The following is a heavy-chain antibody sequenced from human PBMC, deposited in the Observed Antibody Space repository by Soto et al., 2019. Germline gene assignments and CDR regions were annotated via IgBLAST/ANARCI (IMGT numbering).Heavy chain of an antibody. CDR3: AKRYYYDSSGYYPDYYYYGMDV. CDR1: GFTFSSYA. V-gene: IGHV3-23*01. CDR2: ISGSGGST. Sequence: PGGSLRLSCAASGFTFSSYAMSWVRQAPGKGLEWVSAISGSGGSTYYADSVKGRFTISRDNSKNTLYLQMNSLRAEDTAVYYCAKRYYYDSSGYYPDYYYYGMDVWGQGTTVTVYS. D-gene: IGHD3-22*01. J-gene: IGHJ6*02.